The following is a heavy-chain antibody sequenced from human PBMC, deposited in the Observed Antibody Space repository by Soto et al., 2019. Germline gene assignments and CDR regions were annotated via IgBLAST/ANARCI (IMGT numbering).Heavy chain of an antibody. J-gene: IGHJ4*02. D-gene: IGHD4-17*01. Sequence: SETLSLTCTVSGGSISSYYWSWIRQPPGKGLEWIGYIYYSGSTNYNPSLKSRVTISVDTSKNQFSLKLSSVTAADTAVYYCARGDGDYVGDYFDYWGQGTLVTVSS. CDR2: IYYSGST. V-gene: IGHV4-59*01. CDR1: GGSISSYY. CDR3: ARGDGDYVGDYFDY.